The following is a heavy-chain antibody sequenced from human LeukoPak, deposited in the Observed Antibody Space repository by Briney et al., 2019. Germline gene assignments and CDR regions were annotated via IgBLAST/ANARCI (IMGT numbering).Heavy chain of an antibody. CDR2: IYPGDSDA. D-gene: IGHD3-10*01. CDR3: ARREGYYGSGSYYHFDY. J-gene: IGHJ4*02. V-gene: IGHV5-51*01. Sequence: GESLQISCKGSGYSFTTYWLAWVRQMPGKGLEWMGIIYPGDSDATYSPSFQGQVTISTDKSISTAYLQWSSLKASDTAIYFCARREGYYGSGSYYHFDYWGQGTLVTVSS. CDR1: GYSFTTYW.